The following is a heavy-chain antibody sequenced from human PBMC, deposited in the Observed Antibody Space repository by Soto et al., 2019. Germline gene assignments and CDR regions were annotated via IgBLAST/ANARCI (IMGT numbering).Heavy chain of an antibody. J-gene: IGHJ5*02. Sequence: QLQLQESGSGLVRPSQTLSLTCAVSGGYISSGGYSWKWIRQQPGKGLEWIGYIYHSGSTLYNPSLKSRVTISVDKSKNQFSLKLTSVTAADTAVYYCARDQLEGNWFDPWGQGTLVTVSS. CDR3: ARDQLEGNWFDP. V-gene: IGHV4-30-2*01. CDR2: IYHSGST. CDR1: GGYISSGGYS. D-gene: IGHD1-1*01.